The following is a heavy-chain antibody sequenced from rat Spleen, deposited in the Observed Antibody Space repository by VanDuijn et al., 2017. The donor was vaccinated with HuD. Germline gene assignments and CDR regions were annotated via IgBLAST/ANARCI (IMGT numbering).Heavy chain of an antibody. CDR2: ISSDGTNT. CDR3: TRERDPH. Sequence: EVQLVESGGGLVQPGRSLKLSCVASGFTFSDFFMAWVRQAPAKGLEWGATISSDGTNTYYRDSVKGRFTISRDNAKRTLYLQMDSLRSEDTATYYCTRERDPHWGQGVMVTVSS. V-gene: IGHV5-29*01. J-gene: IGHJ2*01. D-gene: IGHD3-1*01. CDR1: GFTFSDFF.